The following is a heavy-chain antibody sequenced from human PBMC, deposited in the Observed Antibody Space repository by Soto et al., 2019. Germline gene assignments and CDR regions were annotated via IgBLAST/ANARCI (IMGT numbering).Heavy chain of an antibody. CDR3: AKGGGSYPFDY. D-gene: IGHD1-26*01. J-gene: IGHJ4*02. Sequence: EVQLLESGGGLVQPGGSLRLSCAASGFTFSNYAMSWVRQGPGRGLEWVSAISGGGGSTYFADSVKGRFPISRDNSKNTLYLQMSSLRAEDTAVDYCAKGGGSYPFDYWGQGTLVTVSS. V-gene: IGHV3-23*01. CDR1: GFTFSNYA. CDR2: ISGGGGST.